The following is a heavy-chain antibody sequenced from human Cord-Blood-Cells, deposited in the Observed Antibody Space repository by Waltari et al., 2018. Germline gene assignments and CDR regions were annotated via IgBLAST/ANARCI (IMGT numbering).Heavy chain of an antibody. CDR2: IYYSGST. D-gene: IGHD6-13*01. Sequence: QVQLQESGPGLVKPSETLSLTCPVSGGSISSYYWSWIRQPPGKGLEWIGYIYYSGSTNYNPSLKSRVTISVDTSKNQFSLKLSSVTAADTAVYYCAREPPGIIAAAGNGAFDIWGQGTMVTVSS. CDR3: AREPPGIIAAAGNGAFDI. J-gene: IGHJ3*02. V-gene: IGHV4-59*01. CDR1: GGSISSYY.